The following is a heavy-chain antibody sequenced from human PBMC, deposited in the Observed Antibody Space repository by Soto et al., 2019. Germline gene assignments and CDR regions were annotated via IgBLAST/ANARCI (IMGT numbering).Heavy chain of an antibody. CDR1: GYTFTGYY. Sequence: ASVKVSCKASGYTFTGYYMHWVRQAPGQGLEWMGWINPNSGGTNYAQKFQGRVTMTRDTSISTAYMELSRLRSDDTAVYYCARGLLPHIDNYYYYYGMDVWGQGTTVTVSS. CDR2: INPNSGGT. J-gene: IGHJ6*02. D-gene: IGHD3-9*01. CDR3: ARGLLPHIDNYYYYYGMDV. V-gene: IGHV1-2*02.